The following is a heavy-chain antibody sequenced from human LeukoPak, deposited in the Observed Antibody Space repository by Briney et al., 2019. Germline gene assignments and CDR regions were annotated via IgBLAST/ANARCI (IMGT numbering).Heavy chain of an antibody. CDR3: ARHLHSGSYSSGNWFDP. CDR2: IYYSGST. J-gene: IGHJ5*02. CDR1: GGSISSSSYY. V-gene: IGHV4-39*01. Sequence: SETLSLTCTVSGGSISSSSYYWGWIRQPPGKGLEWIGTIYYSGSTYYSPSLKSRVTISVDTSKNQFSLKLSSVTAADTAVYYCARHLHSGSYSSGNWFDPWGQGTLVTVSS. D-gene: IGHD1-26*01.